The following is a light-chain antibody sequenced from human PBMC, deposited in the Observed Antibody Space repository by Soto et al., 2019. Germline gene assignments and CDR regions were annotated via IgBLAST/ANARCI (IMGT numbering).Light chain of an antibody. V-gene: IGLV2-14*01. CDR3: KSYAGSNTYV. CDR1: SSDVGGYKF. Sequence: QSALTQPASVSASPGQSITISCTGTSSDVGGYKFVSWYQHHPGKAPKLMIYEVNNRPSGVSNRFSGSKSGNTASLTISGLQPEDEADYFCKSYAGSNTYVFGSGTKLTVL. J-gene: IGLJ1*01. CDR2: EVN.